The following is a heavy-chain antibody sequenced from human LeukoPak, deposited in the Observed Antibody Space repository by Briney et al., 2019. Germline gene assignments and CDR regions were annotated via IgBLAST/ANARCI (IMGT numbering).Heavy chain of an antibody. Sequence: GGSLRLSCAASGFTFSDYYMSWIRQAPGKGLEWVANIKQDGSEKYYVDSVKGRFTISRDNAKNSLYLQMNSLRAEDTAVYYCARGSDFWSGYQGSGYWGQGTLVTVSS. CDR3: ARGSDFWSGYQGSGY. D-gene: IGHD3-3*01. J-gene: IGHJ4*02. CDR2: IKQDGSEK. V-gene: IGHV3-7*01. CDR1: GFTFSDYY.